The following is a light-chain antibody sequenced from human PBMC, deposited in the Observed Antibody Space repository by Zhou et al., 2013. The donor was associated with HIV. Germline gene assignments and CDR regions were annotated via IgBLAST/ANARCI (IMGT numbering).Light chain of an antibody. CDR1: QNIINY. CDR3: QQANRFPQT. Sequence: DIQMTQSPSSLSASVGGRVTLTCRASQNIINYLNWYQHKPGKVPKVLIYAASNLQSGVPSRFSGSGSGTDFTLTINRLHPEDFATYYCQQANRFPQTFGQGTKVEIK. J-gene: IGKJ2*01. V-gene: IGKV1-39*01. CDR2: AAS.